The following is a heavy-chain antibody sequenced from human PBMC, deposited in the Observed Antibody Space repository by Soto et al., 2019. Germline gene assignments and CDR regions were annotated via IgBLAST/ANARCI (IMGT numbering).Heavy chain of an antibody. CDR1: GGTFGSYA. CDR2: IIPVSGAA. Sequence: QVQLVQSGAEVKKPGSSVKVSCKASGGTFGSYAFSWVRQAPGQGLEWMGGIIPVSGAAHYAQKFQGRVTITADESTRTAYMELSSLSSQDTAVYYCATALGCRSTSCTLDYWGQGTRVIFSS. CDR3: ATALGCRSTSCTLDY. D-gene: IGHD2-2*01. J-gene: IGHJ4*02. V-gene: IGHV1-69*01.